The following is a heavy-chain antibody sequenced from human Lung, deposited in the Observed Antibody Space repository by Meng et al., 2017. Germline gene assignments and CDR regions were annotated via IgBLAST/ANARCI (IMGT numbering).Heavy chain of an antibody. CDR3: ARDEDISAAGKLFGDY. J-gene: IGHJ4*02. Sequence: VEMVQAVAEVKKPGASGEVYWKPSGYNFPDYGLHWVRRAPGQGLEWMGRIDPKSGDTHYAQRFQGRVTMTGDTSISTAYMELSGLRSDDTAMYYCARDEDISAAGKLFGDYWGQGTLVTVSS. D-gene: IGHD6-13*01. CDR1: GYNFPDYG. CDR2: IDPKSGDT. V-gene: IGHV1-2*06.